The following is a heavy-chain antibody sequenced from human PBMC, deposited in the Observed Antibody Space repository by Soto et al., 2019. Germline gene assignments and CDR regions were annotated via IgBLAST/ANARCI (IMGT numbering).Heavy chain of an antibody. D-gene: IGHD1-26*01. Sequence: ASVKVSCKASGGTFSSYAISWVRQAPGQGLEWMGGIIPIFGTANYAQKFRGRVTITADESTSTAYMELSSLRSEDTAVYYCASFGVGATPPPDYWGQGTLVTVSS. CDR1: GGTFSSYA. V-gene: IGHV1-69*13. CDR3: ASFGVGATPPPDY. J-gene: IGHJ4*02. CDR2: IIPIFGTA.